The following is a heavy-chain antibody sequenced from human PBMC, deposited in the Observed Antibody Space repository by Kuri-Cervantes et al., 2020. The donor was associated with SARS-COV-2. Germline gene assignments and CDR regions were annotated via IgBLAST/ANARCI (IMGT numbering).Heavy chain of an antibody. Sequence: ASVKVSCKASGYTFTSYGISWVRQAPGQGLEWMGWISAYNGNTNYAQKLQGRVTMTTDTSTSTAYMELRSLGSEDTAVYYCAITMPRTPYYFDYWGQGTLVTVSS. D-gene: IGHD3-10*01. CDR2: ISAYNGNT. J-gene: IGHJ4*02. CDR1: GYTFTSYG. CDR3: AITMPRTPYYFDY. V-gene: IGHV1-18*01.